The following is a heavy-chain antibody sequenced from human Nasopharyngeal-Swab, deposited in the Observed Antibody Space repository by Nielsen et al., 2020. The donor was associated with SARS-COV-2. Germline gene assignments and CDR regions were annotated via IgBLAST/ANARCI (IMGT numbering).Heavy chain of an antibody. CDR3: AKDPASDIVETRGGGCDS. V-gene: IGHV3-23*01. D-gene: IGHD5-12*01. J-gene: IGHJ4*02. CDR2: INDSGGST. Sequence: GESLKISCAASGFTFSSYAMTWVRQAPGKGLEWVSTINDSGGSTYYADSVKGRFTISRDDSKNTLFLQMNSLRAEDTAVYYCAKDPASDIVETRGGGCDSWGRGTLVTVSA. CDR1: GFTFSSYA.